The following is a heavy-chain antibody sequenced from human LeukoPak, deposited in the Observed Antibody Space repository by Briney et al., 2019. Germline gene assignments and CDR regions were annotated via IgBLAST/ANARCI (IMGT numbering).Heavy chain of an antibody. V-gene: IGHV1-24*01. CDR2: FDPEDGET. D-gene: IGHD7-27*01. CDR1: AYTLTELS. CDR3: ARGLPLGIGTHLDY. Sequence: ASVKVSCKVSAYTLTELSIHWVRQAPGKGLEWMGGFDPEDGETIYAQKFQGRVTMTEDTSTDTAYMELRSLRSDDTAVYYCARGLPLGIGTHLDYWGQGTLVTVSS. J-gene: IGHJ4*02.